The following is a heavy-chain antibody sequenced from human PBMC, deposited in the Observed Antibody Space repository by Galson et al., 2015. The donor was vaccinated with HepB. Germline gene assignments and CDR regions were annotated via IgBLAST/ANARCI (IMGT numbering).Heavy chain of an antibody. Sequence: LSLTCAVSGGSISSYYWSWIRQPPGKGLEWIGYIYYSGSTNYNPSLKSRVTISVDTSKNQFSLKLSSVTAADTAVYYCARDDPSGYSSSWHAFDIWGQGTMVTVSS. CDR1: GGSISSYY. CDR3: ARDDPSGYSSSWHAFDI. J-gene: IGHJ3*02. CDR2: IYYSGST. V-gene: IGHV4-59*01. D-gene: IGHD6-13*01.